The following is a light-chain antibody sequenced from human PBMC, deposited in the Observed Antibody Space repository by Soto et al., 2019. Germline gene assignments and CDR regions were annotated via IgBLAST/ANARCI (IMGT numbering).Light chain of an antibody. J-gene: IGKJ4*01. CDR1: QSVSSY. CDR2: DAS. Sequence: EIVLTQSPATLSLSPGERATLSCRASQSVSSYLAWYQQKPGQAPRLLIYDASNRATGIPARFSGSGSGTDFTLTISSLEPEDFAVYYCQQRSNWSGGITFGRGTKVEIK. CDR3: QQRSNWSGGIT. V-gene: IGKV3-11*01.